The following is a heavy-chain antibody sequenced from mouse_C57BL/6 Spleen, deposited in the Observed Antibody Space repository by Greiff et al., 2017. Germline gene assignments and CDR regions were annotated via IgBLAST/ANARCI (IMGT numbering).Heavy chain of an antibody. CDR2: IYPGSGST. CDR1: GYTFTSYW. CDR3: ARGGDNYAWFAY. J-gene: IGHJ3*01. Sequence: QVQLQQPGAELVKPGASVKMSCKASGYTFTSYWITWVKQRPGQGLEWIGDIYPGSGSTNYNEKFKSKATLTVDTSSSTAYMQLSSLTSVDSAVYYCARGGDNYAWFAYWGKGTLVTVSA. D-gene: IGHD1-3*01. V-gene: IGHV1-55*01.